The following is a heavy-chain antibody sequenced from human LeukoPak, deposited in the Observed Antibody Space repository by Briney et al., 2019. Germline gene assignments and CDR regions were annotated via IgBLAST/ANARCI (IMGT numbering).Heavy chain of an antibody. CDR2: ISSSSDTI. CDR1: GFIFSTDT. CDR3: ARDRATVSTGDSFDI. J-gene: IGHJ3*02. Sequence: GGSLRLSCAASGFIFSTDTMNWVRQAQGKGLEWVSYISSSSDTIYYADSVKGRFTISRDNSKNTLYLQMNSLRAEDTAVYYCARDRATVSTGDSFDIWGQGTMVTVSS. D-gene: IGHD4-17*01. V-gene: IGHV3-48*01.